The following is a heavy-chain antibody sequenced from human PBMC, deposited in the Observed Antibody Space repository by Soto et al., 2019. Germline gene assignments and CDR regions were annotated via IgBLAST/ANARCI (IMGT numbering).Heavy chain of an antibody. CDR3: ARDDSSGYGEAFDI. Sequence: EVQLVETGGGLIQRGGSLRLSCAASGFTVSSNYMSWVRQAPGKGLEWVSVIYSGGSTYYADSVKGRFTISRDNSKNTLYLQMNSLRAEDTAVYFCARDDSSGYGEAFDIWGQGTMVTVSS. D-gene: IGHD3-22*01. CDR2: IYSGGST. CDR1: GFTVSSNY. J-gene: IGHJ3*02. V-gene: IGHV3-53*02.